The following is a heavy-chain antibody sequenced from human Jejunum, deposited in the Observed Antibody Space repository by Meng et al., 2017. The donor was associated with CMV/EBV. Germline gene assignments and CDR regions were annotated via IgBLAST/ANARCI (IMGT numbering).Heavy chain of an antibody. CDR1: SVSRPGC. D-gene: IGHD3-22*01. CDR3: ARRDYYDSSGYPSLGY. J-gene: IGHJ4*02. CDR2: NFYSGRT. V-gene: IGHV4-4*02. Sequence: SVSRPGCWAWARQSPGKGLRWMGENFYSGRTNPIPSLKSRVTISVDKSMNQFSLRLSSVTAADTAVYYCARRDYYDSSGYPSLGYWGQGILVTVSS.